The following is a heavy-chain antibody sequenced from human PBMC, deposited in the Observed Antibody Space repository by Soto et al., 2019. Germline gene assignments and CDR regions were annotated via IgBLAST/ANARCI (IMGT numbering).Heavy chain of an antibody. CDR2: ISGSGGST. CDR3: AKLELIDIVATGARDY. V-gene: IGHV3-23*01. J-gene: IGHJ4*02. Sequence: EVQLLESGGGLVQPGGSLRLSCAASGFTFSSYAMSWVRQAPGKGLEWVSAISGSGGSTYYADSVKGRFTISRDNSKNTLYLQMNSLRAEDTAVYYCAKLELIDIVATGARDYGGQGTLVTVSS. D-gene: IGHD5-12*01. CDR1: GFTFSSYA.